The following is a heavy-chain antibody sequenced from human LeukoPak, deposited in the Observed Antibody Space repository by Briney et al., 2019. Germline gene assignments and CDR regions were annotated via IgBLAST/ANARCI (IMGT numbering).Heavy chain of an antibody. J-gene: IGHJ4*02. V-gene: IGHV3-30*18. D-gene: IGHD6-13*01. CDR2: ISYYGSNK. Sequence: PGGSLRLSCAASGFTFSSYGMHWVRQAPAKGLEWVAAISYYGSNKYYAGSVKGRFTISRDNSKNTLYLQMNSLRAEDTAVYYCAKDLTVAAAGIDYWGQGTLVTVSS. CDR1: GFTFSSYG. CDR3: AKDLTVAAAGIDY.